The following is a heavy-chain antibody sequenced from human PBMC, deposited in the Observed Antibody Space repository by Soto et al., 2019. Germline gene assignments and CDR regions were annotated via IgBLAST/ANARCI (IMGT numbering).Heavy chain of an antibody. Sequence: SETLSLTCTVSGASINNNDYYWSWIRQTPGKGLEWIGYVYYSGTTDYIPSLKSRLSMSIDKSQNQFTLKLNSVTVADTATYYCARMSYFYDKWYFDLWGRGTLVTVSS. CDR1: GASINNNDYY. D-gene: IGHD3-22*01. V-gene: IGHV4-30-4*01. CDR3: ARMSYFYDKWYFDL. J-gene: IGHJ2*01. CDR2: VYYSGTT.